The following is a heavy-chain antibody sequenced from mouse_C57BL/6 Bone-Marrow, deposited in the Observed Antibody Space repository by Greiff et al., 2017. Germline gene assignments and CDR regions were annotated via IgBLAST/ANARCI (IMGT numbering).Heavy chain of an antibody. CDR1: GYTFTDYN. Sequence: VQLQQSGPELVRPGASVKISCKASGYTFTDYNMNWVKQSNGQSLEWIGEIDPNDGTTSYNQKFKGKATLTVDQSSSTAYMQLNSLTSEDSAVSSCDYGNNAVYFYYWGRGTSPTVTA. J-gene: IGHJ2*03. V-gene: IGHV1-39*01. CDR2: IDPNDGTT. D-gene: IGHD2-1*01. CDR3: DYGNNAVYFYY.